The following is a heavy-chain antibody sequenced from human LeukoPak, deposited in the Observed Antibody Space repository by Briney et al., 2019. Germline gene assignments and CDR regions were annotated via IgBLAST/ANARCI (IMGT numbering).Heavy chain of an antibody. CDR2: FDPEIGET. D-gene: IGHD3-10*01. Sequence: ASVKVSCKVSGHSLTELSMHWVRQAPGKGLECMGGFDPEIGETVYAQKFQHRFPMSEGAPTDTVYMELSSLTLEDTAVYYCASLLCYGDLIDHFGMDVWGKGTTVIVSS. CDR3: ASLLCYGDLIDHFGMDV. V-gene: IGHV1-24*01. J-gene: IGHJ6*04. CDR1: GHSLTELS.